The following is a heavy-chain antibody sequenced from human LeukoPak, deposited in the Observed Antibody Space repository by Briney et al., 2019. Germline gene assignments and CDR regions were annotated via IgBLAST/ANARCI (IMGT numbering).Heavy chain of an antibody. CDR2: ISGSGRSV. CDR3: ARVPTSSWYPHFYYMDV. V-gene: IGHV3-11*01. D-gene: IGHD6-13*01. Sequence: PGGSLRLSCEASGFRFSEYYMSWIRQAPGKGLEWVAYISGSGRSVFYADSVQGRFTVSRDNAKNSLNLQMNSPRVEDRALYYCARVPTSSWYPHFYYMDVWGKGIMVTVSS. CDR1: GFRFSEYY. J-gene: IGHJ6*03.